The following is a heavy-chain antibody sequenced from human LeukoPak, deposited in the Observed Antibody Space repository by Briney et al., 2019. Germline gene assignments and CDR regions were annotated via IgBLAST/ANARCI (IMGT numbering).Heavy chain of an antibody. CDR3: ARDLVYSSGWKKRTYYFDY. Sequence: ASVKVSCKASGYTFTGYYMHWVRQAPGQGLEWMGWINPNSGGTNYAQKFQGRVTMTRDTSISTAYMELSRLRSDGTAVYYCARDLVYSSGWKKRTYYFDYWGQGTLVTVSS. V-gene: IGHV1-2*02. CDR2: INPNSGGT. J-gene: IGHJ4*02. D-gene: IGHD6-19*01. CDR1: GYTFTGYY.